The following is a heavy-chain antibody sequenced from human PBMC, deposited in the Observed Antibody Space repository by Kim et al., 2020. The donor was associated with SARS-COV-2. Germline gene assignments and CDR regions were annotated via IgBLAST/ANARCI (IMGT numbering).Heavy chain of an antibody. CDR1: GFTFSSYE. J-gene: IGHJ4*02. CDR2: ISSSGSTI. V-gene: IGHV3-48*03. D-gene: IGHD6-19*01. CDR3: ARVKEEWLALEY. Sequence: GGSLRLSCAASGFTFSSYEMNWVRQAPGKGLEWVSYISSSGSTIYYADSVKGRFTISRDNAKNSLYLQMNSLRAEDTAVYYCARVKEEWLALEYWGQGTLVTVSS.